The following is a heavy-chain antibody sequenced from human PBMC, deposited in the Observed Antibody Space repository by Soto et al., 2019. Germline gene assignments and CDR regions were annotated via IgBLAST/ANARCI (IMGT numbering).Heavy chain of an antibody. CDR2: IYSGGST. V-gene: IGHV3-66*01. J-gene: IGHJ2*01. Sequence: EVQLVESGGGLVQPGGSLRLSCAASGFTVSSNYMSWVRQAPGKGLEWVSVIYSGGSTYYADSVKGRFTISRDNSKNTLYLQMNSLRAEDTAVYYCARDHYYDSSGYPRYFDLWGRGTLVTVSS. CDR3: ARDHYYDSSGYPRYFDL. CDR1: GFTVSSNY. D-gene: IGHD3-22*01.